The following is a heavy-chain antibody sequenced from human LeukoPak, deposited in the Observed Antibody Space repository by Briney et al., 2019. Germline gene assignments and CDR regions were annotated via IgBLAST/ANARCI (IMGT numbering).Heavy chain of an antibody. J-gene: IGHJ4*02. CDR3: ARHAAGYSSPDY. D-gene: IGHD6-13*01. CDR2: IYYSGST. CDR1: GGFISSYY. V-gene: IGHV4-59*08. Sequence: SETLSLTCTVSGGFISSYYWSWIRQPPGKGLEWIGYIYYSGSTNYNPSLRSRVTISVDTSKNQFSLKLSSVTAADTAVYYCARHAAGYSSPDYWGQGTLVTVSS.